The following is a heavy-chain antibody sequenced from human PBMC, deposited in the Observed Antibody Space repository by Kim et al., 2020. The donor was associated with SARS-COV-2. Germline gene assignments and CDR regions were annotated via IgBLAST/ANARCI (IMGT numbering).Heavy chain of an antibody. Sequence: GGSLRLSCAASGFTFSSYGMHWVRQAPGKGLEWVAVISYDGSNKYYADSVKGRFTISRDNSKNTLYLQMNSLRAEDTAVYYCARAGSAYCGGDCYYGDYWGQRTLVTVSS. CDR2: ISYDGSNK. J-gene: IGHJ4*02. CDR3: ARAGSAYCGGDCYYGDY. CDR1: GFTFSSYG. D-gene: IGHD2-21*02. V-gene: IGHV3-30*03.